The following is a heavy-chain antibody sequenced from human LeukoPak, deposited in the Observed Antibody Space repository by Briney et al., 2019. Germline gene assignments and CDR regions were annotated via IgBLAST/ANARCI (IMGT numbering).Heavy chain of an antibody. CDR3: AKDTGYSSSYLPDY. D-gene: IGHD6-13*01. V-gene: IGHV3-23*01. J-gene: IGHJ4*02. CDR2: ISGSGGST. CDR1: GFTFSSYA. Sequence: GGFLRLSCAASGFTFSSYAMSWVRQAPGEGLEWVSAISGSGGSTYYADSVKGRFTISRDNSKNTLYLQMNSLRAEDTAVYYCAKDTGYSSSYLPDYWGQGTLVTVSS.